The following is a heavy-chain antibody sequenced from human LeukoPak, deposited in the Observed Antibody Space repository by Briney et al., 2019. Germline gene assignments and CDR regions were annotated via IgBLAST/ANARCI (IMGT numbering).Heavy chain of an antibody. D-gene: IGHD1-14*01. CDR3: ATTDTTCY. V-gene: IGHV3-30*02. Sequence: GGSLRLSCAASGFTFSSYAMSWVRQAPGKGLEWVAFINYDGSNKYYADSVKGRFTISRDNSKNTLYLEINSLSADDTAVYYCATTDTTCYWGQGTLVTVSS. CDR1: GFTFSSYA. CDR2: INYDGSNK. J-gene: IGHJ4*02.